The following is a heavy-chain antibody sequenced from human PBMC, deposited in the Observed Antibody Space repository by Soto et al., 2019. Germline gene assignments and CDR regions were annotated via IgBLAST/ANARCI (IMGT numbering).Heavy chain of an antibody. CDR1: GGSFSSYY. Sequence: SETLSLTCAVYGGSFSSYYWSWIRQPPGKGLEWIGEINHSGSTNYNPSLKSRVTISVDTSKNQFSLKLSSVTAADTAVYYCARGYSPYDFWSSYLPYGYYGMDVWGQGTTVTVSS. J-gene: IGHJ6*02. CDR3: ARGYSPYDFWSSYLPYGYYGMDV. CDR2: INHSGST. D-gene: IGHD3-3*01. V-gene: IGHV4-34*01.